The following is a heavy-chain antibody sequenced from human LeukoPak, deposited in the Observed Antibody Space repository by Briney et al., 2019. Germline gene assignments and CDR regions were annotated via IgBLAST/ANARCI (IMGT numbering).Heavy chain of an antibody. J-gene: IGHJ4*02. Sequence: GGSLRLSCAASGFTFKNYGMHWVRQAPGKGLEWVAFIRYDGSNKYYADSVKGRFTISRDNSKNTLYLQMNSLRAEDTAVYYCAKDQSRGYDYVWGSYDYWGQGTLVTVSS. V-gene: IGHV3-30*02. CDR1: GFTFKNYG. CDR2: IRYDGSNK. CDR3: AKDQSRGYDYVWGSYDY. D-gene: IGHD3-16*01.